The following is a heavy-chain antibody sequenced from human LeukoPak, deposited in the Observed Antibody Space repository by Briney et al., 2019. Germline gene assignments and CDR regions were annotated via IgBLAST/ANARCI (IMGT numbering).Heavy chain of an antibody. D-gene: IGHD2-8*01. CDR2: IKQDGSEK. CDR1: GFTFSNYW. J-gene: IGHJ4*02. CDR3: ARQANGGFGY. Sequence: PGGSLRLSCAASGFTFSNYWMSWVRQAPGKGLEWVANIKQDGSEKYYVDSVKGRFTISRDNAKNSLYLQMNSLRAEDTAVYYCARQANGGFGYWGQGTLVTVSS. V-gene: IGHV3-7*01.